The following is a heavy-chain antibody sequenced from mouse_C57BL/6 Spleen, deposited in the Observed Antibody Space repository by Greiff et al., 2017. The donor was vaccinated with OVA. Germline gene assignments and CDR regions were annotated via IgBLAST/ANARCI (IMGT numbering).Heavy chain of an antibody. Sequence: VQLKESGPELVKPGASVKISCKASGYSFTDYNMNWVKQSNGKSLEWIGVINPNYGTTSYNQKFKGKATLTVDQSSSTAYMQLNSLTSEDSAVYYCARGGFTTVVATRFYYAMDYWGQGTSVTVSS. D-gene: IGHD1-1*01. CDR2: INPNYGTT. CDR1: GYSFTDYN. CDR3: ARGGFTTVVATRFYYAMDY. J-gene: IGHJ4*01. V-gene: IGHV1-39*01.